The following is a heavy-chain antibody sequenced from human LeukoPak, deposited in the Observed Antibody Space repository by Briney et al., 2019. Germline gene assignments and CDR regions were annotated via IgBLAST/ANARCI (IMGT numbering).Heavy chain of an antibody. D-gene: IGHD3-22*01. J-gene: IGHJ4*02. V-gene: IGHV1-18*01. CDR2: ISAYNGNT. CDR3: ARGRYYYDSSVDPFDY. Sequence: APVKVSCKASGYTFTSYGISWVRQAPGQGLEWMGWISAYNGNTNYAQKLQGRVTMTTDASTSTAYMELRSLRSDDTAVYYCARGRYYYDSSVDPFDYWGQGTLVTVSS. CDR1: GYTFTSYG.